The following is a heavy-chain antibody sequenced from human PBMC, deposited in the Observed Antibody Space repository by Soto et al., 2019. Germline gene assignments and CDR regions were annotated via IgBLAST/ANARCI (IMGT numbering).Heavy chain of an antibody. D-gene: IGHD2-15*01. J-gene: IGHJ6*02. CDR3: VTAHILPRFFIYANDV. CDR1: GGSLRSYY. Sequence: SETLSLTCTVSGGSLRSYYWHWIRQSPGRGLECIGYIYYTGSTNYNPSLKSRVIISVDRSKNQFSLKLSSVTAADTAVYYCVTAHILPRFFIYANDVWGQGTTVTVSS. V-gene: IGHV4-59*08. CDR2: IYYTGST.